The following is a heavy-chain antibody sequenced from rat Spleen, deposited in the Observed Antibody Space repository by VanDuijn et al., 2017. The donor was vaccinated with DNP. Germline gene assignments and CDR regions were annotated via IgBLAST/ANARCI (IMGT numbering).Heavy chain of an antibody. Sequence: EVQLVESGGGLVQPGRSLKVSCAASGFTFSNYYMAWVRQAPKKGLEWVAIISSSGTRSYLLDSVKGRFTISRDNAKSSLYLQVNSLKSEDTATYYCARSGLGFWYFDFWGPGTMVTVSS. CDR2: ISSSGTRS. CDR3: ARSGLGFWYFDF. CDR1: GFTFSNYY. V-gene: IGHV5-7*01. J-gene: IGHJ1*01. D-gene: IGHD1-6*01.